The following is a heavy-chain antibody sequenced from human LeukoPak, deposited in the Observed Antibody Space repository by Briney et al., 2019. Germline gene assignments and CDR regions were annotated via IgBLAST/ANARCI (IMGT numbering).Heavy chain of an antibody. CDR2: IYYSGST. J-gene: IGHJ4*02. Sequence: SQTLSLTCTVSGGSISSGGYYWSWIRQHPWKGLEWIGYIYYSGSTYYNPSLKSRVTISVDTSKNQFSLKLSSVTAADTAVYYCASVYYDPPHYFDYWGQGTLVTVSS. CDR1: GGSISSGGYY. D-gene: IGHD3-3*01. CDR3: ASVYYDPPHYFDY. V-gene: IGHV4-31*02.